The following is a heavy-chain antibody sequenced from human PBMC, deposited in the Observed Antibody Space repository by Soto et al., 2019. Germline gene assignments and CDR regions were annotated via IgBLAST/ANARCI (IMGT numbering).Heavy chain of an antibody. D-gene: IGHD6-13*01. CDR3: AGGSPWEQQLQGPFDY. CDR1: GFTFSSCS. Sequence: QVQLVESGGGVVQPGRSLRLSCAASGFTFSSCSMHWVRQAPGKGLEWAALISNDDSNKFYADSVKGRFTISRDNSKNTLYLQMSSLRAEDTAVYYCAGGSPWEQQLQGPFDYWGQGTLVTVSS. CDR2: ISNDDSNK. J-gene: IGHJ4*02. V-gene: IGHV3-30-3*01.